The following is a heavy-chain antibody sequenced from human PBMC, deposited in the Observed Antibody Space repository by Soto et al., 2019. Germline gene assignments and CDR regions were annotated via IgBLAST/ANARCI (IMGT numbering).Heavy chain of an antibody. J-gene: IGHJ6*02. V-gene: IGHV3-74*01. CDR3: ARVPYRIFGVVPPDYYGMDV. CDR2: INSDGSST. D-gene: IGHD3-3*01. Sequence: GSLRLSCAASGLTFSSYWMHWVRQAPGKGLVWVSRINSDGSSTSYADSVKGRFTISRDNAKNTLYLQMNSLRAEDTAVYYCARVPYRIFGVVPPDYYGMDVWGQGTTVTVSS. CDR1: GLTFSSYW.